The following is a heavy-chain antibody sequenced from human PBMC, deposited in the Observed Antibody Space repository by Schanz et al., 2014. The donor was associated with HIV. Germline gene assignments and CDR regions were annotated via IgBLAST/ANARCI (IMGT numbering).Heavy chain of an antibody. V-gene: IGHV3-23*01. J-gene: IGHJ5*02. CDR1: GFTFYTYA. CDR2: ISDSGDGT. D-gene: IGHD5-18*01. Sequence: EVQLLESGGGLVQPGKSLRLSCAASGFTFYTYAMTWVRQAPGKGLEWVSTISDSGDGTYYADSMKGRVTISRDNSKNILYLQMNSLRADDTAIYYCVKAYSSGFSGAGSWGQGALATVSS. CDR3: VKAYSSGFSGAGS.